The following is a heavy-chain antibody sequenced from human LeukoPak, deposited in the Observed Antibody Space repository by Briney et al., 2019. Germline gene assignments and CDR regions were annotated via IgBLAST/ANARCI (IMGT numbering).Heavy chain of an antibody. CDR1: GFTFSSNP. D-gene: IGHD5-12*01. J-gene: IGHJ4*02. V-gene: IGHV3-23*01. CDR2: ISGSGANT. Sequence: GGSLRLSCAGSGFTFSSNPLSWVRQAPGKGLEWVSAISGSGANTYYGASVRGRFTISRDNSKNTLYLQMNTLRADDTAVYYCATTKPARRYFDYWGQGILVTVSS. CDR3: ATTKPARRYFDY.